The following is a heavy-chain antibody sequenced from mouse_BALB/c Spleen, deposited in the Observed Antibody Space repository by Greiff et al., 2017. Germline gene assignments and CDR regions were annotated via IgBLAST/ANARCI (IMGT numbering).Heavy chain of an antibody. D-gene: IGHD1-2*01. Sequence: VQLKQSGAELVKPGASVKLSCTASGFNIKDTYMHWVKQRPEQGLEWIGRIDPANGNTKYDPKFQGKATITADTSSNTAYLQLSSLTSEDTAVYYCARIRLRYFVWWGQGTTLTVSS. CDR1: GFNIKDTY. CDR3: ARIRLRYFVW. V-gene: IGHV14-3*02. J-gene: IGHJ2*01. CDR2: IDPANGNT.